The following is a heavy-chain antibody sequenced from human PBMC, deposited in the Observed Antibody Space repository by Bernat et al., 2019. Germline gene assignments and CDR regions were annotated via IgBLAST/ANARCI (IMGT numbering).Heavy chain of an antibody. CDR1: GDSIRSSSYY. CDR3: ARLRFGYHYMDV. D-gene: IGHD3-10*01. J-gene: IGHJ6*03. Sequence: QLQLQESGPGLVKPSETLSLTCTVSGDSIRSSSYYWGWIRQPPGKGLECIGSIYYSGSTYYNPSLKSRVTILADTSKNQFSLSLSSVTAADTAVYYCARLRFGYHYMDVWGTGTTVTVSS. CDR2: IYYSGST. V-gene: IGHV4-39*01.